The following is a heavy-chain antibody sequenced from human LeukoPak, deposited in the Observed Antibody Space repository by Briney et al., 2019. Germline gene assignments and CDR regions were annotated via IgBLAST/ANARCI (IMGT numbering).Heavy chain of an antibody. CDR3: AREFQRGRYCSSPSCPFDY. J-gene: IGHJ4*02. CDR2: ITSSSSYI. Sequence: GGSLRLSCAGSGFTFSSYSMNWVRQAPGKGLEWVSSITSSSSYIYYADSVKGRFTISRDNAKKSVYLQMNSLRAEDTAVYYCAREFQRGRYCSSPSCPFDYWGQGTLVTVSS. V-gene: IGHV3-21*01. CDR1: GFTFSSYS. D-gene: IGHD2-2*01.